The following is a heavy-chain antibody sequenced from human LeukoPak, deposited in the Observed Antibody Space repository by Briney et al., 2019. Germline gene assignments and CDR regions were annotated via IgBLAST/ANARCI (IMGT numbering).Heavy chain of an antibody. CDR3: ARLDFYSSSWYWRGYTNKNWFDP. D-gene: IGHD6-13*01. Sequence: GASVKVSCKASGGTFSSYAISWVRQATGQGLEWMGWINPNSGNTGYAQKFQGRVTMTRNTSISTAYMELSSLRSEDTAVYYCARLDFYSSSWYWRGYTNKNWFDPWGQGTLVTVSS. J-gene: IGHJ5*02. CDR1: GGTFSSYA. V-gene: IGHV1-8*02. CDR2: INPNSGNT.